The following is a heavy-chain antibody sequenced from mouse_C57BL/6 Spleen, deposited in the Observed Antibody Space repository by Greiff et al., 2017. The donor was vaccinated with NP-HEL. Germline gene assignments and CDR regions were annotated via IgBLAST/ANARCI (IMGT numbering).Heavy chain of an antibody. CDR3: ARDDGYYVRMDY. D-gene: IGHD2-3*01. J-gene: IGHJ4*01. CDR1: GYTFTSYW. V-gene: IGHV1-52*01. CDR2: IDPSDSET. Sequence: QVQLQQPGAELVRPGSSVKLSCKASGYTFTSYWMHWVKQRPIQGLEWIGNIDPSDSETHYNQKFKDKATLTVDKSSSTAYMQLSSLTSEDSAVYYCARDDGYYVRMDYLGQGTSVTVSS.